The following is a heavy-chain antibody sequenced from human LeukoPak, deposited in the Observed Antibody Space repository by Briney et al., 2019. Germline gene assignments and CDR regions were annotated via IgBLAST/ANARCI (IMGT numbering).Heavy chain of an antibody. J-gene: IGHJ4*02. CDR1: GYTFTGYY. CDR3: ARVSSTVTTMDY. Sequence: ASVKVSCKASGYTFTGYYMHWVRQAPGQGLEWMGWINPNSGGTNYAQKFQGRVTMTRDTSISTAYMELSRLRSDDTAVYYCARVSSTVTTMDYWGQGTLVTVSS. D-gene: IGHD4-17*01. CDR2: INPNSGGT. V-gene: IGHV1-2*02.